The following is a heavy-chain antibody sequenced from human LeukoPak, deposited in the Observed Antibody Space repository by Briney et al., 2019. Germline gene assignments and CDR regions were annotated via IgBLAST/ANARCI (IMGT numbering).Heavy chain of an antibody. CDR1: RYTFTSYG. CDR2: ISAYNGNT. V-gene: IGHV1-18*01. J-gene: IGHJ6*02. CDR3: ASRSTGVENYYYYGMDV. D-gene: IGHD1-14*01. Sequence: ASLKLSCTPSRYTFTSYGISSVRRAPGSGLEWLGWISAYNGNTNYTKTLQGRVTMTTDTSTSTAYMELRSLRSDATAVYSCASRSTGVENYYYYGMDVWGQGTTVTVSS.